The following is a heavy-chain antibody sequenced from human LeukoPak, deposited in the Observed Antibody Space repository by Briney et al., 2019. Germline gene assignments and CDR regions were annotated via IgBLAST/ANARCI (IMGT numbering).Heavy chain of an antibody. CDR1: GFTFRTDG. D-gene: IGHD3/OR15-3a*01. J-gene: IGHJ4*02. CDR3: PTRGTG. Sequence: GGSLRLSCADSGFTFRTDGMSWVRQAPGAGLEWVSSISDNGRNTYYADSMKGRFTISRDNSKNTLYLQMNSLRAEDTAVYYCPTRGTGWGQGTLVIVSS. V-gene: IGHV3-23*01. CDR2: ISDNGRNT.